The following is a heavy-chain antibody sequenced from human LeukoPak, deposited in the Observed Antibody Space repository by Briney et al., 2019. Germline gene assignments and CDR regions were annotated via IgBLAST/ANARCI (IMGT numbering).Heavy chain of an antibody. J-gene: IGHJ4*02. Sequence: SVKVSCKASGGTFSSYAISWVRQAPGQGLEWMAGIIPIFGTANYAQKFQGRVTITADESTSTAYMELSSLRSEDTAVYYCASGIVGATFCTIWGQGTLVTVSS. CDR1: GGTFSSYA. D-gene: IGHD1-26*01. V-gene: IGHV1-69*13. CDR2: IIPIFGTA. CDR3: ASGIVGATFCTI.